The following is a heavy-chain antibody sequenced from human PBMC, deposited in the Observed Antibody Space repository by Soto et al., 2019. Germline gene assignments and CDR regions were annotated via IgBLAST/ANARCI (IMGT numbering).Heavy chain of an antibody. CDR1: GYSISSGYY. V-gene: IGHV4-38-2*01. D-gene: IGHD6-13*01. CDR3: ARRHRSSWYGLDY. J-gene: IGHJ4*02. Sequence: SETLPLTCAVSGYSISSGYYWGWIRQPPGKGLEWIGSIYHSGSTYYNPSLKSRVSISVDTSKNQFSLRLSSVTAADTAMYYCARRHRSSWYGLDYWGQGTLVTVSS. CDR2: IYHSGST.